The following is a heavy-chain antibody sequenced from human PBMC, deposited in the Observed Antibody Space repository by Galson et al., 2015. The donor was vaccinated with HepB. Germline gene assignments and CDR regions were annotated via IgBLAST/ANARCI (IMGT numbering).Heavy chain of an antibody. V-gene: IGHV1-69*13. CDR2: IMPIFGTS. CDR1: GGTFRNYG. Sequence: SVKVSCKASGGTFRNYGVKWVRQAPGQGLEWMGGIMPIFGTSNYAQTFRDRITITADESTNTAYMELINLNSDDTAVYYYAKGGGSPILDNWGQGTLVTVSS. CDR3: AKGGGSPILDN. D-gene: IGHD3-10*01. J-gene: IGHJ4*02.